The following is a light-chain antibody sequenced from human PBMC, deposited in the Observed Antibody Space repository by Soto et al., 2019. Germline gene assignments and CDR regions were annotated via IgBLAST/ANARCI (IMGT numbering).Light chain of an antibody. V-gene: IGKV3-11*01. J-gene: IGKJ1*01. Sequence: EIVLTKSPATLSFSPVEKATLSCIASQSVSSYLAWYQQKPGQAPRLLIYDASNRATGIPARFSGSGSGTDFTLTIRSLEPEDFAVYYCQQRSNWPPWKCGQGTKGDIK. CDR3: QQRSNWPPWK. CDR1: QSVSSY. CDR2: DAS.